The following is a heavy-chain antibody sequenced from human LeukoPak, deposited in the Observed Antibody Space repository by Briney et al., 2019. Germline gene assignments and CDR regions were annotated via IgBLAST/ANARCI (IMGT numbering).Heavy chain of an antibody. CDR2: IYPGDSDT. Sequence: KRGESLKISCKGSAYTFTSYWIGWVRQMRGKGLEWMGIIYPGDSDTRYNPAFQGQVTISVDRSISTAYLQWDSLKASDTAMYYCARQFTFGGIIAGADYWGQGTLVTVSS. CDR1: AYTFTSYW. J-gene: IGHJ4*02. CDR3: ARQFTFGGIIAGADY. V-gene: IGHV5-51*01. D-gene: IGHD3-16*02.